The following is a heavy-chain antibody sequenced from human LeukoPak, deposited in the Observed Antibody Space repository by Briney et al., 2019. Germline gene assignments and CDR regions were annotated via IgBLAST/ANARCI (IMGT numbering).Heavy chain of an antibody. J-gene: IGHJ3*02. CDR2: ISAYNGNT. CDR1: GYTFTSYG. Sequence: ASVKVSCKASGYTFTSYGISWVRQAPGQGLEWMGWISAYNGNTNYAQKLQGRVTMTTDTSTSTVYMELSSLRSEDTAVYYCARDTTHYYDSSDDAFDIWGQGTMVTVSS. CDR3: ARDTTHYYDSSDDAFDI. D-gene: IGHD3-22*01. V-gene: IGHV1-18*01.